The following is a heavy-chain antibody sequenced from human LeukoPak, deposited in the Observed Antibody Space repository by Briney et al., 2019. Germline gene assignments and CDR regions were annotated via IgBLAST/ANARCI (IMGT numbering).Heavy chain of an antibody. D-gene: IGHD5-18*01. J-gene: IGHJ4*02. V-gene: IGHV3-74*01. Sequence: TGGSLRLSCAASGFTFSSYWMHWVRQAPGKGLVWVSRINSDGSITRHADSVKGRFTISRDNAKNTLYLQMNSLRAEDTAVYYCARGELWLDYWGQGTLVTVSS. CDR1: GFTFSSYW. CDR3: ARGELWLDY. CDR2: INSDGSIT.